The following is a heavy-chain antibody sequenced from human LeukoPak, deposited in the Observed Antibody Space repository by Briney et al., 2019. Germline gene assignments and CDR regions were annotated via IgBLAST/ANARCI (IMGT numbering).Heavy chain of an antibody. CDR2: INHSGST. V-gene: IGHV4-34*01. CDR1: GGSFSGYY. J-gene: IGHJ3*02. CDR3: ARGIYYDSSGYSGLSAFDI. D-gene: IGHD3-22*01. Sequence: SETLSLTCAVYGGSFSGYYWGWIRQPPGKGLEWIGEINHSGSTNYNPSLKSRVTISVDTSKNQFSMTLSSVTAADTAVYYCARGIYYDSSGYSGLSAFDIWGQGTMVTVSS.